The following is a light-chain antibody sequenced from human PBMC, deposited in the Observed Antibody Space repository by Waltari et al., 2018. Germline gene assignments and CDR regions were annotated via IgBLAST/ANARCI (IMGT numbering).Light chain of an antibody. Sequence: SSELSQPPSISVSPGQTASILCSGDKSSDAYTSGHQQKPGQSPLLIIYQDTKRPSGIPERFSGSNSGNTATLTISGTQPLDEADYYCQAWNTFILFGGGTKLTVL. J-gene: IGLJ2*01. CDR1: KSSDAY. CDR2: QDT. CDR3: QAWNTFIL. V-gene: IGLV3-1*01.